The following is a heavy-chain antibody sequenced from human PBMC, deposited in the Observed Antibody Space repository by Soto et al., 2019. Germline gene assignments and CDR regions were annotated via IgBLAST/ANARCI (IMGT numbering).Heavy chain of an antibody. J-gene: IGHJ6*02. Sequence: GGSLRLSCAASGFTFSSYGMHWVRQAPGKGLEWVAVIWYDGSNKYYADSVKGRFTISRDNSKNTLYLQMNSQRAEDTAVYYCARDLDYYDSSGYYYYYGMDVWGQGTTVTVSS. CDR2: IWYDGSNK. CDR1: GFTFSSYG. D-gene: IGHD3-22*01. CDR3: ARDLDYYDSSGYYYYYGMDV. V-gene: IGHV3-33*01.